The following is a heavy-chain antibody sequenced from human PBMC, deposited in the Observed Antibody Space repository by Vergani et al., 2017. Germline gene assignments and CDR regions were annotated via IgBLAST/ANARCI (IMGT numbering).Heavy chain of an antibody. CDR3: AKDTHILTGTTGAFDI. CDR2: IRWNSGSI. J-gene: IGHJ3*02. Sequence: EVQLVESGGGLVQPGRSLRLSCAASGFTLDDYAMHWVRQAPGKGLEWVSGIRWNSGSIGYADSVKGRFTISRDNAKNSLYLQMNSLRAEDTALYYCAKDTHILTGTTGAFDIWGQGTMVTVSS. V-gene: IGHV3-9*01. CDR1: GFTLDDYA. D-gene: IGHD1-7*01.